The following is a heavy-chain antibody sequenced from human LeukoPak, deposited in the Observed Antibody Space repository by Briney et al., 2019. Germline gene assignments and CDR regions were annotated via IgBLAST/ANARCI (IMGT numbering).Heavy chain of an antibody. D-gene: IGHD6-13*01. V-gene: IGHV3-30-3*01. J-gene: IGHJ6*03. CDR3: ARDGVAAAGHNYYYYYMDV. CDR2: ISYDGSNK. Sequence: PGGSLRLSCAASGFTFSSYAMHWVRRAPGKGLEWVAVISYDGSNKYYADSVKGRFTISRDNSKNTLYLQMNSLRAEDTAVYYCARDGVAAAGHNYYYYYMDVWGKGTTVTVSS. CDR1: GFTFSSYA.